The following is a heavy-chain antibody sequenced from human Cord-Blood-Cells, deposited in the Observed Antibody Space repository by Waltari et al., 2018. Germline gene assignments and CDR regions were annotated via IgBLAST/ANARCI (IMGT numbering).Heavy chain of an antibody. J-gene: IGHJ2*01. CDR1: GGSISSSSYY. V-gene: IGHV4-39*01. CDR2: IYYSGST. CDR3: ASSFGSGSYYWYFDL. D-gene: IGHD3-10*01. Sequence: QLQLQESGPGLVKPSETLSLTCTVSGGSISSSSYYWGWIRQPPGKGLEWIGSIYYSGSTYHNPSLKSRVTISVDTAKTQFSLKLSSVTAAETAVYYCASSFGSGSYYWYFDLWGRGTLVTVSS.